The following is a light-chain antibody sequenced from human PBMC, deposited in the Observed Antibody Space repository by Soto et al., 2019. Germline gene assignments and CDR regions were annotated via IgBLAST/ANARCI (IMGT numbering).Light chain of an antibody. J-gene: IGKJ1*01. CDR2: LGS. CDR3: MQALKAPPT. V-gene: IGKV2-28*01. Sequence: DIVMTQSPLSLPVTPGEPASISCRSSQSLLNSNGYNYLDWYLQKPGQSPQLLIYLGSNRASGVPDRFSGSGSGTDFTLKISRVEAEDVGVYHCMQALKAPPTFGQGTKVDSK. CDR1: QSLLNSNGYNY.